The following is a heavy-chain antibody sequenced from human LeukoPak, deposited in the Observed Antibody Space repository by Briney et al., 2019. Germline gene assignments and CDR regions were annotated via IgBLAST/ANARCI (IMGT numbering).Heavy chain of an antibody. CDR1: GGSISSSNW. J-gene: IGHJ5*02. V-gene: IGHV4-4*02. Sequence: PSETLSLTCAVSGGSISSSNWWSWVRQPPGKGLEWIGEIYHSGSTNYNPSLKSRVTISVDKSKNHFSLKLSSVTAADTAVYYCARLINSIDCSSTSCYSGQGDNWFDPWGQGTLVTVSS. D-gene: IGHD2-2*02. CDR2: IYHSGST. CDR3: ARLINSIDCSSTSCYSGQGDNWFDP.